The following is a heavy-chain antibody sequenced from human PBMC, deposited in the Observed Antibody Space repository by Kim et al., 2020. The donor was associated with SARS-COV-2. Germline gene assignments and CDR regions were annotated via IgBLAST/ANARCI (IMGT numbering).Heavy chain of an antibody. CDR1: GYSISSGYY. D-gene: IGHD3-9*01. Sequence: SETLSLTCTVSGYSISSGYYWGWIRQPPGKGLEWIGTIYHSESTYSNPSLKSRVTISVDTSKNQFSLKPTSVTAADSAVYFCARVDDILTGGGDAFEIWGQGTMVAVSS. V-gene: IGHV4-38-2*02. J-gene: IGHJ3*02. CDR3: ARVDDILTGGGDAFEI. CDR2: IYHSEST.